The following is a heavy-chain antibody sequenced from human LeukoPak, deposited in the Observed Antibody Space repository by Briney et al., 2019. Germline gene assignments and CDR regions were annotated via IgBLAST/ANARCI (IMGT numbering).Heavy chain of an antibody. J-gene: IGHJ3*02. CDR1: SYTFTGYY. CDR3: ARVWWNAFDI. CDR2: INFNNAGT. Sequence: ASVKVSCKASSYTFTGYYIHWVRQAPGQGLEWMGWINFNNAGTNNAQKFQGRITMTRDTSLSTVYMELTSLRYDDTAVYFCARVWWNAFDIWGQGTMVTVSS. D-gene: IGHD2-21*01. V-gene: IGHV1-2*02.